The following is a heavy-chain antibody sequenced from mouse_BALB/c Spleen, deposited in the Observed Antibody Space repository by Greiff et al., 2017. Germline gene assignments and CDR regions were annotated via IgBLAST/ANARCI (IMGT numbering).Heavy chain of an antibody. Sequence: EVKLVESGGGLVQPGGSRKLSCAASGFTFSSFGMHWVRQAPEKGLEWVAYISRGSSTIYYADTVKGRFTISRDNPKNTLFLQMTSLRSEDTAMYYCAFTTVDRFYAMDYWGQGTSVTVSS. CDR3: AFTTVDRFYAMDY. V-gene: IGHV5-17*02. D-gene: IGHD1-1*01. CDR1: GFTFSSFG. CDR2: ISRGSSTI. J-gene: IGHJ4*01.